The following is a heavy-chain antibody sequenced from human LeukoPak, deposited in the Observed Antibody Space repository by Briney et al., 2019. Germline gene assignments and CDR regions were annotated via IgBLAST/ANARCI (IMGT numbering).Heavy chain of an antibody. CDR1: GYTFTGYY. CDR3: ARGSSSWYVGPPLDY. CDR2: INPNNGGT. D-gene: IGHD6-13*01. J-gene: IGHJ4*02. V-gene: IGHV1-2*02. Sequence: ASVKVSCKASGYTFTGYYMHWVRQAPGPGLEWMGGINPNNGGTNYAQKFQGRVIMTRGTSISTAYMELSRLTSDDTAVYYCARGSSSWYVGPPLDYWGQGTLVTVSS.